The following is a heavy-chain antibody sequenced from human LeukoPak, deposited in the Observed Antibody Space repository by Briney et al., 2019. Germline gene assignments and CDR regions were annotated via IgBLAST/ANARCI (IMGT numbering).Heavy chain of an antibody. D-gene: IGHD3-22*01. J-gene: IGHJ4*02. Sequence: ASVKVSCKASGYTFTSYGISWVRQAPGQGIEWMGWISAYNGNTNYAQKLQGRVTMTTDTSTSTAYMELRSVRSDDTAVYYCARTIPSYYYDSSGFSIFDYWGQGTLVTVSS. V-gene: IGHV1-18*01. CDR1: GYTFTSYG. CDR3: ARTIPSYYYDSSGFSIFDY. CDR2: ISAYNGNT.